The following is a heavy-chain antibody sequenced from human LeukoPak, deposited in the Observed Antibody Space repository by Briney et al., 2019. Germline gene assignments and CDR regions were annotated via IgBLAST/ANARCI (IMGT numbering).Heavy chain of an antibody. Sequence: GRSLRLSCAASGFTFSSYGMHWVRQAPGKGLEWVAVISYDGSNKYYADSVKGRFTISRDNSKNTLYLQMNSLRAEDTAVYYCAKGNYGDYPLYFDYWGQGTLATVSS. J-gene: IGHJ4*02. CDR1: GFTFSSYG. D-gene: IGHD4-17*01. CDR2: ISYDGSNK. V-gene: IGHV3-30*18. CDR3: AKGNYGDYPLYFDY.